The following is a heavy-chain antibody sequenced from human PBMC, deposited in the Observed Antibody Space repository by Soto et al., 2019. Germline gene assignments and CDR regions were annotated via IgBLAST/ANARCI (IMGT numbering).Heavy chain of an antibody. CDR2: IYPGDSDT. CDR3: ASHEPQLYNYYYYGMDV. J-gene: IGHJ6*02. D-gene: IGHD1-20*01. CDR1: GYSFTSYW. V-gene: IGHV5-51*01. Sequence: ESLKISFKGSGYSFTSYWIGWVRQMPGKGLEWMGIIYPGDSDTRYSPSFQGQVTISADKSISTAYLQWSSLKASDTAMYYCASHEPQLYNYYYYGMDVWGQGTTVTVSS.